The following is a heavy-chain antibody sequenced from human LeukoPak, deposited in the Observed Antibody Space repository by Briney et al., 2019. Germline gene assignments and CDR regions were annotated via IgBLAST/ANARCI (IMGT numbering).Heavy chain of an antibody. Sequence: GGSLRLSCAASGFTFSSYSMNWVRQAPGKGLEWVSYISSSSSTIYYADSVKGRFTISRDDAKNSLYLQMNSLRAEDTAVYYCARDRFGWFDPWGQGTLVTVSS. CDR3: ARDRFGWFDP. V-gene: IGHV3-48*01. D-gene: IGHD3-10*01. J-gene: IGHJ5*02. CDR2: ISSSSSTI. CDR1: GFTFSSYS.